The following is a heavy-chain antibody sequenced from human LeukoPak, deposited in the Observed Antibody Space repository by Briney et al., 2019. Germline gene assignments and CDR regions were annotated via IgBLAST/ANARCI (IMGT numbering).Heavy chain of an antibody. V-gene: IGHV3-11*01. J-gene: IGHJ4*02. D-gene: IGHD2-2*01. CDR1: GFTFSDYY. CDR3: GRLPSYYGSSLYPDY. CDR2: ISGSGSTI. Sequence: GGSLRLSCAASGFTFSDYYMSWIRQAPGKGLEWVSYISGSGSTIYYADSVKGRFTISRDNAKNSLYLQINSLTAEDTAVYYCGRLPSYYGSSLYPDYWGQGTLVTVSS.